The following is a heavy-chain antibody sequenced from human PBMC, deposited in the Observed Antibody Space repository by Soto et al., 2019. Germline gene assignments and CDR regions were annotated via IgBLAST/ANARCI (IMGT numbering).Heavy chain of an antibody. CDR2: IKQDGSEK. CDR1: GFTFSSYW. CDR3: ARTPYSGFFFFDY. Sequence: EVQLVESGGGLVQPGGSLRLSCAASGFTFSSYWMSWVRQAPGKGLEWVANIKQDGSEKYYVDSVKGRFTISRDNAKNSLYLQMNSLRAEDTAVYYCARTPYSGFFFFDYWGQGTLVPVSS. V-gene: IGHV3-7*05. J-gene: IGHJ4*02. D-gene: IGHD5-12*01.